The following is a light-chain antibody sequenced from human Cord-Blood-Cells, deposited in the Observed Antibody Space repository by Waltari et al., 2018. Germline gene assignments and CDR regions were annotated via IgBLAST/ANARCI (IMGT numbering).Light chain of an antibody. Sequence: DIQMTQSPSPLSASVGDSVTITCRASQSISSYLNWYQQKPGKAPKLLIYGASSWQSGVPSRFSGSGSGTDFTLTISSLQPEDFATYYCQQSYSTPRTFGHGTKVDIK. CDR1: QSISSY. J-gene: IGKJ3*01. CDR2: GAS. V-gene: IGKV1-39*01. CDR3: QQSYSTPRT.